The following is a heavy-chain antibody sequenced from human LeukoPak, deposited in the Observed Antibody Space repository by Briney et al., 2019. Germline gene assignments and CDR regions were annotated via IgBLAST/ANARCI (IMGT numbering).Heavy chain of an antibody. D-gene: IGHD5-18*01. CDR3: ATDTAGIQLWPDAFDI. V-gene: IGHV3-7*03. CDR2: IKQDGAEK. J-gene: IGHJ3*02. Sequence: GGSLRLSCAASGFSFSDYWMSWVRQAPGKGLEWVANIKQDGAEKNYLDSVKGRFTIFRDNAKNSLYLQLNSLRADDTAVYYCATDTAGIQLWPDAFDIWGQGTMVTVSS. CDR1: GFSFSDYW.